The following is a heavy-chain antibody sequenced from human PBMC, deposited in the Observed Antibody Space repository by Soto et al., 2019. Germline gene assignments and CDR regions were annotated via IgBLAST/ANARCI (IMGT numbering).Heavy chain of an antibody. Sequence: QVQLVQSGAEVKKTGASVKVSCKASGYTFTSYDINWVRQATGQGLEWMGWMNPNSGNTGYAQKIQVRVTWTRNTSKSTAYMDLISLRSENTAVYNLARELSCYFDYCGQRTLVTVSS. V-gene: IGHV1-8*01. CDR3: ARELSCYFDY. J-gene: IGHJ4*02. D-gene: IGHD1-26*01. CDR1: GYTFTSYD. CDR2: MNPNSGNT.